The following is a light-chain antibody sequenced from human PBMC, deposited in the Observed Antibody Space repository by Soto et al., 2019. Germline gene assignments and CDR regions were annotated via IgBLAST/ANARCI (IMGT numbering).Light chain of an antibody. V-gene: IGLV2-14*01. CDR3: SSYSRSSFYV. J-gene: IGLJ1*01. CDR2: EVS. CDR1: SSDVGGYIY. Sequence: QSALTQPASVSGSPGQSITISCTGTSSDVGGYIYVSWYQQHPGKAPKLMIYEVSNRPSGVSNRFSGSKSGNTASLTISGLQAEDEADYYCSSYSRSSFYVFGIGTKVTV.